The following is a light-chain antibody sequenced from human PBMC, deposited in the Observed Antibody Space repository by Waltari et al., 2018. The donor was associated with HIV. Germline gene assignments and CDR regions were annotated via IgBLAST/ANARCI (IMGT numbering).Light chain of an antibody. V-gene: IGLV3-19*01. CDR3: SSRDTTTNQVI. CDR2: VAN. Sequence: SSELTQDPVVSVALGQTVRITCQGDSLKSSYATWYQQKPGQAPKLVLSVANSRPSGIPDRFSGSSSGNTASLTIAGAQAGDEGDYYCSSRDTTTNQVIFGGGTRVTVL. CDR1: SLKSSY. J-gene: IGLJ2*01.